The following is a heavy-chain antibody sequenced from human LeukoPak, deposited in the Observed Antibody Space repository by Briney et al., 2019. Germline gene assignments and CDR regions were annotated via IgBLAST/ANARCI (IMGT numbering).Heavy chain of an antibody. CDR2: ISSSSSYI. V-gene: IGHV3-21*01. D-gene: IGHD4-17*01. CDR3: ARDRDYGDYIDAFDI. J-gene: IGHJ3*02. CDR1: GFTFSSYA. Sequence: PGGSLRLSCAASGFTFSSYAMTRVRQAPGKGLEWASSISSSSSYIYYADSVKGRFTISRDNAKNSLYLQMNSLRAEDTAVYYCARDRDYGDYIDAFDIWGQGTMVTVSS.